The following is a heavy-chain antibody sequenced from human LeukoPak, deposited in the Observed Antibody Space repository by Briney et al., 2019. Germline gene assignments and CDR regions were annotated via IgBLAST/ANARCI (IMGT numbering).Heavy chain of an antibody. CDR2: INGDGDRT. V-gene: IGHV3-43*02. J-gene: IGHJ3*02. CDR1: GFAFDDYA. D-gene: IGHD6-19*01. CDR3: VKNVTSVPGTPAFDR. Sequence: GGSLRLSCAASGFAFDDYAMRWVRQGPGKGLQWVSFINGDGDRTYYADSVRGRFTISRDNYKKALYLQMNSLRSADTGLYYCVKNVTSVPGTPAFDRWGQGTMVIVSS.